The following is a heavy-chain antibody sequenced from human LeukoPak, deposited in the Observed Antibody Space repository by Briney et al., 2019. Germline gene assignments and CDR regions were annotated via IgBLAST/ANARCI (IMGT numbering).Heavy chain of an antibody. V-gene: IGHV1-46*01. CDR2: INPSGSST. Sequence: ASVKVSCKASGYSFTSHYMHWVRQAPGQGLEWLGLINPSGSSTLYAQKFQGRVTMTRDMSTTTDYMELSSLRSEDTAVYYCARVGTYYYYYMDVWGKGTTVTISS. J-gene: IGHJ6*03. D-gene: IGHD1-1*01. CDR3: ARVGTYYYYYMDV. CDR1: GYSFTSHY.